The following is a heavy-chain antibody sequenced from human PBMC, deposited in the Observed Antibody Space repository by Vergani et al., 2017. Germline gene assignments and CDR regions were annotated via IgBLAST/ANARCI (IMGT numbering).Heavy chain of an antibody. D-gene: IGHD6-19*01. CDR1: GFTFSSYG. V-gene: IGHV1-2*02. CDR3: AGDRGSGWSALFDY. CDR2: INPNSGGT. Sequence: QVQLVESGGGVVQPGRSLRLSCAASGFTFSSYGMHWVRQAPGQGLEWMGWINPNSGGTNYAQKFQGRVTMTRDTSISTAYMELSSLRSDDTAVYYCAGDRGSGWSALFDYWGQGTLVTVSS. J-gene: IGHJ4*02.